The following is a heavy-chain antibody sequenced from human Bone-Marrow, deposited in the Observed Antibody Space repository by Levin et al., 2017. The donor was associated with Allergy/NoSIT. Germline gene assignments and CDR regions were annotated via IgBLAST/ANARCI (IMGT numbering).Heavy chain of an antibody. J-gene: IGHJ4*02. CDR3: ASSPVDSAMLY. CDR1: GFNFNTYA. Sequence: PGGSLRLSCAASGFNFNTYAMHWVRQAPGQRLEYVSGISNKGGNTYYASSVKGRFTVSRDNSKTTLYLQMDSLRAEDMAVYYCASSPVDSAMLYWGQGTLVTVSS. D-gene: IGHD5-18*01. V-gene: IGHV3-64*01. CDR2: ISNKGGNT.